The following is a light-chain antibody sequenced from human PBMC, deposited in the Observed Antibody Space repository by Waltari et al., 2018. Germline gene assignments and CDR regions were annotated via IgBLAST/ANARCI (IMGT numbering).Light chain of an antibody. CDR3: LSRDISSTRF. J-gene: IGLJ2*01. V-gene: IGLV3-19*01. CDR1: SLRRSS. Sequence: SSELTQDPTVSVALGQTVRITCQGDSLRRSSASWYPQRPGQAPVLVFYGQDNRPSGIPDRFSGSTSGDTATLTITGTQAEDEADYYCLSRDISSTRFFGGGTRLTV. CDR2: GQD.